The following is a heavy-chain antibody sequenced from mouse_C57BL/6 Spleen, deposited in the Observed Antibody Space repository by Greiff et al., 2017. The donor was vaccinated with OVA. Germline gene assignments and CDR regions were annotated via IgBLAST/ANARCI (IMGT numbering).Heavy chain of an antibody. D-gene: IGHD1-1*01. V-gene: IGHV8-12*01. Sequence: QVQLKESGPGILQSSQTLSLTCSFSGFSLSTSGMGVSWIRQPSGKGLEWLAHIYWDDDKRYNPSLKSRLTISKDTSRNQVFLKITSVDTADTATYYCARDNYYGSSLYAMDYWGQGTSVTVSS. CDR3: ARDNYYGSSLYAMDY. CDR2: IYWDDDK. J-gene: IGHJ4*01. CDR1: GFSLSTSGMG.